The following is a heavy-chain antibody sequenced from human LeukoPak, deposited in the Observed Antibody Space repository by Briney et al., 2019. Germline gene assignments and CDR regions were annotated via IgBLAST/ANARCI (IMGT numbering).Heavy chain of an antibody. D-gene: IGHD2-2*01. CDR1: GFTFSSYA. CDR2: ISYDGSNK. V-gene: IGHV3-30-3*01. CDR3: ARAYCSSTSCRGAPDFDY. J-gene: IGHJ4*02. Sequence: GGSLRLSCAASGFTFSSYAMHWVRQAPGKGLEWVAVISYDGSNKYYADSVKGRFTISRDNSKNALYLQMNSLRAEDTAVYYCARAYCSSTSCRGAPDFDYWGQGTLVTVSS.